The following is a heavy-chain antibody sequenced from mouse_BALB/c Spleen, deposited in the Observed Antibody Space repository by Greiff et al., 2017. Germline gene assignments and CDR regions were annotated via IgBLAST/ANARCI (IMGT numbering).Heavy chain of an antibody. V-gene: IGHV1S81*02. D-gene: IGHD1-1*01. Sequence: QVQLKQPGAELVKPGASVKLSCKASGYTFTSYWMHWVKQRPGQGLEWIGEINPSNGRTNYNEKFKSKATLTVDKSSSTAYMQLSSLTSEDSAVYYCARVITTVVDYWGQGTTLTVSS. J-gene: IGHJ2*01. CDR2: INPSNGRT. CDR3: ARVITTVVDY. CDR1: GYTFTSYW.